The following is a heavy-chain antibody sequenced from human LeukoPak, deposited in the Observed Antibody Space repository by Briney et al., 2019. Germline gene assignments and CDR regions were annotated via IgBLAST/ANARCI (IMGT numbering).Heavy chain of an antibody. J-gene: IGHJ3*02. CDR1: GFSFSTSG. CDR2: ISYDGSNK. CDR3: GKRGYSSRWSTVDI. D-gene: IGHD6-13*01. V-gene: IGHV3-30*18. Sequence: GRSLRLSCAASGFSFSTSGMHWVRQPPGKGLEWVAVISYDGSNKYYADSVKGRFTISRDNSKNTLFLQMDSLRVEDTAVYYCGKRGYSSRWSTVDIWGQGTMVTVSS.